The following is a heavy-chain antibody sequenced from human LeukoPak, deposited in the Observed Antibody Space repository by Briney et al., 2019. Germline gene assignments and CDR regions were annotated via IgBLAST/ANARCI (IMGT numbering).Heavy chain of an antibody. CDR1: GGSISSYY. D-gene: IGHD3-3*01. J-gene: IGHJ4*02. CDR3: ARELADFWSGYYSFDY. CDR2: IYYSGST. Sequence: SETLSLTCTVSGGSISSYYWSWIRQPPGKGLEWIGYIYYSGSTNYNPSLKSRVTISVDTSKNQFSLKLSSVTAADTAVYYCARELADFWSGYYSFDYWGQGTLVTVSS. V-gene: IGHV4-59*12.